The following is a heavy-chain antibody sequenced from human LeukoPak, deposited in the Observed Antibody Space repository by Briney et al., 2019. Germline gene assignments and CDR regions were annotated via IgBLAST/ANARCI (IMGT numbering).Heavy chain of an antibody. J-gene: IGHJ4*02. CDR1: GGSISSHY. D-gene: IGHD3-10*01. V-gene: IGHV4-59*11. Sequence: SETLSLTCTVSGGSISSHYWSWIRQPPGKGLEWIGYIYYSGRTNYNPSLKSRVTISVDTSKNQFSLKLSSVTAADTTVYYCARSAGGPDDYWGQGTLVTVSS. CDR3: ARSAGGPDDY. CDR2: IYYSGRT.